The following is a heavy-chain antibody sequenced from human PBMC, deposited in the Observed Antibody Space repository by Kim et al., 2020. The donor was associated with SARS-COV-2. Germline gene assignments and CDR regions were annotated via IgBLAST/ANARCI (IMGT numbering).Heavy chain of an antibody. D-gene: IGHD5-12*01. V-gene: IGHV4-39*01. J-gene: IGHJ3*02. CDR1: GGSISSSSYY. CDR3: ATNLDSGYSGYDGGFGAFDI. CDR2: IYYSGST. Sequence: SETLSLTCTVSGGSISSSSYYWGWIRQPPGKGLEWIGSIYYSGSTYYNPSLKSRVTISVDTSKNQFSLKLSSVTAADTAVYYCATNLDSGYSGYDGGFGAFDIWGQGTMVTVSS.